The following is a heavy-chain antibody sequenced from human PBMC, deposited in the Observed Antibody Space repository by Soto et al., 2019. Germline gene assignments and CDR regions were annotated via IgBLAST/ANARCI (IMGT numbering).Heavy chain of an antibody. D-gene: IGHD3-10*01. V-gene: IGHV1-2*04. Sequence: QVQLVQSGAEVKKPGASVKVSCKASGYTFTGYYMHWVRQAPGQGLEWMGWINPNSGGTNYAQKFQGWVTMTRDTSISTAYMELSRLRSDDTAVYYCARTRIRPYYYGSGSDYYYMDVWGKGTTVTVSS. CDR1: GYTFTGYY. CDR3: ARTRIRPYYYGSGSDYYYMDV. J-gene: IGHJ6*03. CDR2: INPNSGGT.